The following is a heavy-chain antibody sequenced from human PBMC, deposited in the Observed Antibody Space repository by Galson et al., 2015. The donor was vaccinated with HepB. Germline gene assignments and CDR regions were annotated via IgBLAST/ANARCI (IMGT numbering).Heavy chain of an antibody. D-gene: IGHD3-22*01. CDR1: GYTFTSYA. CDR2: INAGNGNT. Sequence: SVKVSCKASGYTFTSYAMHWVRQAPGQRLEWMGWINAGNGNTKYSQKFQGRVTLTRDTSASTAYMELSSLRSEDTAVYYCARDLSRTMIVVTDRRGMDVWGQGTTVTVSS. V-gene: IGHV1-3*01. J-gene: IGHJ6*02. CDR3: ARDLSRTMIVVTDRRGMDV.